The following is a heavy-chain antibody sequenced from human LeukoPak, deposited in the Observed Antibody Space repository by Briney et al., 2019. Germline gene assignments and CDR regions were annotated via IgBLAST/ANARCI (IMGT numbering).Heavy chain of an antibody. J-gene: IGHJ4*02. V-gene: IGHV1-69*13. CDR3: ARAAGFGELYDY. CDR2: IIPIFGTA. CDR1: GGTFSSYA. Sequence: ASVKVSCKASGGTFSSYAISWVRQAPGQGLEWMGGIIPIFGTANYAQKFQGRVTITADESMSTAYMELSSLRSEDTAVYYCARAAGFGELYDYWGQGTLVTVSS. D-gene: IGHD3-10*01.